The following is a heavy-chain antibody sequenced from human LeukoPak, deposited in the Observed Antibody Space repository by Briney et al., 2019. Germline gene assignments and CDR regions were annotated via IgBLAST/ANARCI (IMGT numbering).Heavy chain of an antibody. D-gene: IGHD6-13*01. V-gene: IGHV1-8*01. CDR1: GYTFTSYD. J-gene: IGHJ5*02. Sequence: ASVKVSCKASGYTFTSYDINWVRQATGQGLEWMGWMNPNSGNTGYAQKFQGRVTMTRDTSISTAYMELSRLRSDDTAVYYCAREEWAAARVYWFDPWGQEPWSPSPQ. CDR3: AREEWAAARVYWFDP. CDR2: MNPNSGNT.